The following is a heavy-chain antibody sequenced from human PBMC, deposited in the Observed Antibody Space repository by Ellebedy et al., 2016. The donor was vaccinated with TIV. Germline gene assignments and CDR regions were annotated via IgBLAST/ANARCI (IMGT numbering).Heavy chain of an antibody. V-gene: IGHV3-72*01. CDR3: ARTSQGSSSGAY. D-gene: IGHD6-6*01. CDR1: GFTLSDHY. J-gene: IGHJ4*02. Sequence: GESLKISCAASGFTLSDHYMDWVRQAPGKGLEWVGFIRSTAAGGTTDYAASVKGRFTISRDDSKNSLYLQMNSLKIEDTAVYYCARTSQGSSSGAYWGQGILVIVSS. CDR2: IRSTAAGGTT.